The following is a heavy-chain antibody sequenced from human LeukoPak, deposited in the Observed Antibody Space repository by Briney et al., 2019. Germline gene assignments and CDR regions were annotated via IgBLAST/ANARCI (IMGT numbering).Heavy chain of an antibody. D-gene: IGHD6-19*01. J-gene: IGHJ4*02. CDR1: GDSVSNNSAA. CDR3: AGGARSSVDY. CDR2: TYYRSKWYN. V-gene: IGHV6-1*01. Sequence: SQTLSLTCAISGDSVSNNSAAWNWIRQSPSRGLQWLGGTYYRSKWYNDYAVSVKSRITINPDTSKNQFSLQLNSVTPEDTAVYYCAGGARSSVDYWGQGTLVTASS.